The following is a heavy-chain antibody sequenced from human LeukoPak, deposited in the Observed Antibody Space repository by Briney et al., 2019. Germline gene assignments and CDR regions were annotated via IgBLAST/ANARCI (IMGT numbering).Heavy chain of an antibody. V-gene: IGHV4-59*01. J-gene: IGHJ4*02. CDR1: GGSISSYY. CDR2: IYYSGST. D-gene: IGHD3-16*02. CDR3: ARDRLYGDDYVWGSYRLTDY. Sequence: SETLSLTCTVSGGSISSYYWSWIRQPPGKGLEWIGYIYYSGSTNYNPSLKSRVTISVDTSKNQFSLKLSSVTAADTAVYYCARDRLYGDDYVWGSYRLTDYWGQGTLVTVSS.